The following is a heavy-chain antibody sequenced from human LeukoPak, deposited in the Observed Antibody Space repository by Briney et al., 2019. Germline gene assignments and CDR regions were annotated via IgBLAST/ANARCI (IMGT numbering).Heavy chain of an antibody. CDR2: IIPIFGTA. Sequence: SVTVSCTASGGTFSSYAISWVRQAPGQGLEWMGGIIPIFGTANYAQKFQGRVTITADESTSTAYMELSSLRSEDTAMYYCARVPLGRGYSGYDLVHYGMDVWGQGTTVTVSS. J-gene: IGHJ6*02. V-gene: IGHV1-69*13. CDR3: ARVPLGRGYSGYDLVHYGMDV. D-gene: IGHD5-12*01. CDR1: GGTFSSYA.